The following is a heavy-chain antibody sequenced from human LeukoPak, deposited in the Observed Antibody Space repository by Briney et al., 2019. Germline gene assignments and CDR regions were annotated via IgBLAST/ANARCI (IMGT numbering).Heavy chain of an antibody. V-gene: IGHV1-2*02. Sequence: GASVKLSCKASGYTFTGYYMHWVRQPPGQGREWMGCINPNSGGTNYAQKFQGRVTMTRDTSISTAYMELSRLRSDDTAVYYCARFVRYDYWGQGTLVTVSS. J-gene: IGHJ4*02. CDR1: GYTFTGYY. CDR2: INPNSGGT. D-gene: IGHD3-16*01. CDR3: ARFVRYDY.